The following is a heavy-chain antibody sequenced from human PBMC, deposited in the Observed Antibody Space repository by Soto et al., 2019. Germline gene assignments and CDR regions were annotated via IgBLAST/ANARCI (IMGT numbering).Heavy chain of an antibody. Sequence: QVQLVDSGGGVVQPGRSLRLSCAASGFTFSSYGMHWVRQAPGKGLEWVAVIWYDGSNKYYADSVKGRFTISRDNSKNTLYLQMNRLRAEDTAVYYCARDMGIYYGSGSYYPYFDYWGQGTLVTVSS. CDR3: ARDMGIYYGSGSYYPYFDY. CDR1: GFTFSSYG. D-gene: IGHD3-10*01. J-gene: IGHJ4*02. V-gene: IGHV3-33*01. CDR2: IWYDGSNK.